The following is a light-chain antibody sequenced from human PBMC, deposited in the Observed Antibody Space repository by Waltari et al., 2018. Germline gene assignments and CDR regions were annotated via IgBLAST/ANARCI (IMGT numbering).Light chain of an antibody. Sequence: QSALTQPRSVSGSPGQSVTISCTGTSSDVGSYNYVCWYQQHPGKAPRLMIYDVNKRPSGVPDRFSGSKSGTTASLTISGLQAEDEADYYGCAYAGSAIFGGGTELTVL. J-gene: IGLJ2*01. CDR1: SSDVGSYNY. CDR2: DVN. CDR3: CAYAGSAI. V-gene: IGLV2-11*01.